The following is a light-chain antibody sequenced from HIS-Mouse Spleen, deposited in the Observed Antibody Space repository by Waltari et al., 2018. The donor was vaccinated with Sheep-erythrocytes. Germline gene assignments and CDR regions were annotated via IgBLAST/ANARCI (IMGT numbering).Light chain of an antibody. CDR1: SRDVGSYNL. CDR3: CSYAGSSTLV. V-gene: IGLV2-23*01. J-gene: IGLJ2*01. Sequence: QSALTQPASVSGSPGQSTTISCTGTSRDVGSYNLLSWYQQQPGKAPKLIIYEGSKRPSGVSNRFSGSKSGNTASLTISGLQAEDEADYYCCSYAGSSTLVFGGGTKLTVL. CDR2: EGS.